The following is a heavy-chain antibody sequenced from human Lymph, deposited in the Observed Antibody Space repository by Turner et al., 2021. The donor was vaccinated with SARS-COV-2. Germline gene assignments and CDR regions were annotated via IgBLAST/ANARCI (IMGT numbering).Heavy chain of an antibody. V-gene: IGHV4-4*02. J-gene: IGHJ4*02. D-gene: IGHD2-15*01. CDR1: GGSISRSNW. CDR2: IYHSGNA. CDR3: ATKYCSGGSCSYFDY. Sequence: QVQLQESGPGLVKPSGTLSLTCAVSGGSISRSNWWSWVRQPPGKGLEWIGEIYHSGNANYNPSLKSRVTISVDKSKNQFSLKLSSVTAADTAVYYCATKYCSGGSCSYFDYWGQGTLVTVSS.